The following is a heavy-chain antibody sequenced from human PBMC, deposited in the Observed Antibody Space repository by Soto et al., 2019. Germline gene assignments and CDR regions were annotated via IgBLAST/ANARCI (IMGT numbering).Heavy chain of an antibody. D-gene: IGHD3-3*01. CDR3: AHRVLRTVFGLVTTTAIYFDF. Sequence: QITLNESGPPVVRPTETLTLTCRFSGFSLTTSGVGVGWVRQSPGTAPEWLALIYWDDDKRYSESLKSRLTITKDTSKNQVVLTVANLDPTDTATYYCAHRVLRTVFGLVTTTAIYFDFWGQGTPVAVSS. CDR1: GFSLTTSGVG. J-gene: IGHJ4*02. V-gene: IGHV2-5*02. CDR2: IYWDDDK.